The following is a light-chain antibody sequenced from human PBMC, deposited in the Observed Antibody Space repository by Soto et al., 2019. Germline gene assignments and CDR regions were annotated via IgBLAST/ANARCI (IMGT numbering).Light chain of an antibody. Sequence: SALTQPSSVSGSPGQSIAISCTGNFSDVGGYDYVSWYQQHPDKAPKLMIYEVTKRPSGVSNRFSGSKSGNTASLTISGLQPEDEADYYCSSHTSGSTRVFGSGTKVTVL. CDR1: FSDVGGYDY. V-gene: IGLV2-14*01. J-gene: IGLJ1*01. CDR2: EVT. CDR3: SSHTSGSTRV.